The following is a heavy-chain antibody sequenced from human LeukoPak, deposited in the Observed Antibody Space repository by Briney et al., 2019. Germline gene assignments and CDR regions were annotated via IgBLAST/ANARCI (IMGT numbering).Heavy chain of an antibody. CDR2: ISYDGSNK. V-gene: IGHV3-30*18. J-gene: IGHJ3*02. D-gene: IGHD6-19*01. CDR3: AKDLIPGIAVAHEAFDI. CDR1: GFTFSSYG. Sequence: GGSLRLSCAASGFTFSSYGMHWVRQAPGKGLEWVAVISYDGSNKYYADSVKGRFTISRDNSKNTLYLQMNSLRAEDTAVYYCAKDLIPGIAVAHEAFDIWGQGTMVTVSS.